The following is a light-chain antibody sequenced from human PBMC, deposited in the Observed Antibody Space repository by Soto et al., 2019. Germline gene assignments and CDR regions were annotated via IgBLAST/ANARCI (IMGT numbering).Light chain of an antibody. V-gene: IGLV4-69*01. CDR3: QTWDTGARVV. Sequence: QLVLTQSPSASASLGASVKLTCTLSSGHSSYAIAWHQQQPEKGPRYLMKLSSDGSHSKGDGIPDRFSGSSSRAERYLTISSLRSEDEADYYCQTWDTGARVVFGGGTKLTVL. CDR2: LSSDGSH. CDR1: SGHSSYA. J-gene: IGLJ2*01.